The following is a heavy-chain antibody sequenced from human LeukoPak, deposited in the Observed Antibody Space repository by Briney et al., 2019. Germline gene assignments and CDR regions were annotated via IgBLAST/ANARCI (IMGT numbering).Heavy chain of an antibody. J-gene: IGHJ4*02. CDR1: GFTFSRTA. CDR2: ISYDGSNK. CDR3: ARYTTAVDY. V-gene: IGHV3-30-3*01. Sequence: PGGSLRLSCAASGFTFSRTAMHWVRQAPGKGLEWVAVISYDGSNKYYADSVKGRFTISRDNSKNTLYLQMNSLRAEDTAVYYCARYTTAVDYWGQGTLVTVSS. D-gene: IGHD4-17*01.